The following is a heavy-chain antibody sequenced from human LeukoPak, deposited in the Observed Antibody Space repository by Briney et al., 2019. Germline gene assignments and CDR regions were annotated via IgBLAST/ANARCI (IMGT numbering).Heavy chain of an antibody. CDR2: IIPIFGTA. CDR3: AVEGGIAARNFDY. CDR1: GGTFSSYA. Sequence: SVKVSCKASGGTFSSYAISWVRQAPGQGLEWMGGIIPIFGTANYAQKFQGRVTITADKSTSTAYMELSSLRSEDTAVYYCAVEGGIAARNFDYWGQGTLVTVSS. J-gene: IGHJ4*02. D-gene: IGHD6-13*01. V-gene: IGHV1-69*06.